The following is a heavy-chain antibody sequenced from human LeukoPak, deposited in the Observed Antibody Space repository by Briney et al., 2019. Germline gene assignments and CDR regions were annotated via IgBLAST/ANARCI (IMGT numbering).Heavy chain of an antibody. CDR2: ISYDGSNK. V-gene: IGHV3-30*04. Sequence: TGGSLRLSCAASGFTFSSYAMHWVRQAPGKGLEWVAVISYDGSNKYYADSVKGRFTISRDNSKNTLYLQMNSLRAEDTAVYYCAKGKGILTGYYYYMDVWGKGTTVTISS. D-gene: IGHD3-9*01. J-gene: IGHJ6*03. CDR1: GFTFSSYA. CDR3: AKGKGILTGYYYYMDV.